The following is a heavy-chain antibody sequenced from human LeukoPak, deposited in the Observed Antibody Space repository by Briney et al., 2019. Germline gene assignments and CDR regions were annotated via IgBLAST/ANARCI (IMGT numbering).Heavy chain of an antibody. D-gene: IGHD6-13*01. J-gene: IGHJ6*03. Sequence: ASVKVSCKASGYTFTSYGISWVRQAPGQGLEWMGWISAYNGNTNYAQKLKGRVTMTTDTSTSTAYMELRSLRSDDTAVYYCARDPLLPIAAAGTGFYYYYYMDVWGKGTTVTVSS. CDR3: ARDPLLPIAAAGTGFYYYYYMDV. CDR2: ISAYNGNT. CDR1: GYTFTSYG. V-gene: IGHV1-18*01.